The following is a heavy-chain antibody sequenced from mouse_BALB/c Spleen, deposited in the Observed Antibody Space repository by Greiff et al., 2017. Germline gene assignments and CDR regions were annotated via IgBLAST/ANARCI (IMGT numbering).Heavy chain of an antibody. D-gene: IGHD2-3*01. J-gene: IGHJ4*01. CDR2: ISSGGSYT. Sequence: EVKLVESGGGLVKPGGSLKLSCAASGFTFSSYAMSWVRQSPEKRLEWVAEISSGGSYTYYPDTVTGRFTISRDNAKNTLYLEMSSLRSEDTAMYYCARGGGWRAMDYWGQGTSVTVSS. V-gene: IGHV5-9-4*01. CDR3: ARGGGWRAMDY. CDR1: GFTFSSYA.